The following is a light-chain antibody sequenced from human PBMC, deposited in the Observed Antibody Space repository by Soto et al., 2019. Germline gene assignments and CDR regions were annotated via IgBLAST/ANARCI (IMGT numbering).Light chain of an antibody. Sequence: DIQMTQSPSSLFASVGDRVSITCQATQDINIYLNWYQQKPGKAPNLLIYDASNLEIGVPSRFSGSGSGTHFTFTISSLQTEDIGTYYCQQYDILPITFGRGTKVDI. J-gene: IGKJ4*01. CDR3: QQYDILPIT. V-gene: IGKV1-33*01. CDR2: DAS. CDR1: QDINIY.